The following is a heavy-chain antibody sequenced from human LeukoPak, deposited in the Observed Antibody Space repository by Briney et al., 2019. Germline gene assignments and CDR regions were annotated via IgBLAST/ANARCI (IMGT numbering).Heavy chain of an antibody. CDR1: GGSISSSSYY. V-gene: IGHV4-39*07. CDR2: IYYSGST. J-gene: IGHJ4*02. CDR3: ARDRLTRDGYNPYYFDY. D-gene: IGHD5-24*01. Sequence: PSETLSLTCTVSGGSISSSSYYWGWIRQPPGKGLEWIGSIYYSGSTYYNPSLKSRVTISVDTSKNQFSLKLSSVTAAGTAVYYCARDRLTRDGYNPYYFDYWGQGTLVTVSS.